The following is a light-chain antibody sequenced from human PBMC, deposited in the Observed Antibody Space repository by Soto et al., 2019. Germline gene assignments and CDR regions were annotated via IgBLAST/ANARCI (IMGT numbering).Light chain of an antibody. CDR3: QSYDRSLSGSV. CDR2: GNS. Sequence: QLVLTQPPSVSGAPGQRVTISCTGSSSNIGAGKDVHWYQQLPGTAPKLLIYGNSNRPSGVPDRFSGSKSGTSASLAITGLQAEDEAHYYCQSYDRSLSGSVFGGGTKLTVL. J-gene: IGLJ2*01. V-gene: IGLV1-40*01. CDR1: SSNIGAGKD.